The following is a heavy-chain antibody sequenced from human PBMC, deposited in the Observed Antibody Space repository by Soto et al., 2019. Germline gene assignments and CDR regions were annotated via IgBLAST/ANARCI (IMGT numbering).Heavy chain of an antibody. D-gene: IGHD3-10*01. Sequence: NPGGSLRLSCTASGFDFSRYTLYWVRRAPGRGLEWVSSIDHSSNYLYYTDSVRGRFTISRDNTKSSLFLQLDSLRADDTAVYYCGSFGASTFWGQGTLVTVSS. V-gene: IGHV3-21*01. CDR2: IDHSSNYL. J-gene: IGHJ4*02. CDR3: GSFGASTF. CDR1: GFDFSRYT.